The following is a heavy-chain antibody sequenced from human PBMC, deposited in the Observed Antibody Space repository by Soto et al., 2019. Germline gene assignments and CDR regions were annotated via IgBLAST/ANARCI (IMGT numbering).Heavy chain of an antibody. Sequence: GGSLRLSCAASGFTFSSYAMHWVRQAPGKGLEWVAVISYDGSNKYYADSVKGRFTISRDNSKNTLYLQMNSLRAEDTAVYYCARDLDTAMVIGYWGQGTLVTVSS. CDR1: GFTFSSYA. CDR2: ISYDGSNK. J-gene: IGHJ4*02. CDR3: ARDLDTAMVIGY. V-gene: IGHV3-30-3*01. D-gene: IGHD5-18*01.